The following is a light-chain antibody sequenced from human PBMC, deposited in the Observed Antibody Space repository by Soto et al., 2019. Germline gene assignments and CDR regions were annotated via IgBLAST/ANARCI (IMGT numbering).Light chain of an antibody. Sequence: SYELTQPPSVSVSPGQTASITCSGDKLGDKYACWYHQKPGQSPVLVIYQDSKRPSGIPERFSGSNSGNTATLTISGTQAMDEADYYCQAWDSSTAYVVFGGGTKLTVL. CDR3: QAWDSSTAYVV. V-gene: IGLV3-1*01. J-gene: IGLJ2*01. CDR2: QDS. CDR1: KLGDKY.